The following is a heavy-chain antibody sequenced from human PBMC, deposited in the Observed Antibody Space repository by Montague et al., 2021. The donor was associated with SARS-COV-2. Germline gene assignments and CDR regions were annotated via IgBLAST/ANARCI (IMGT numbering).Heavy chain of an antibody. J-gene: IGHJ4*02. CDR3: ARGLDHNKGGDY. CDR2: ITYSGAT. CDR1: GVSISTDY. D-gene: IGHD3-16*01. V-gene: IGHV4-59*12. Sequence: SETLSLTCTVSGVSISTDYWTWIRQPPGKGLEWIGYITYSGATNYNPSLTSRVTLSLGTSSNPFSLKLTSVTAADTAVYYCARGLDHNKGGDYWGQGILVIVSS.